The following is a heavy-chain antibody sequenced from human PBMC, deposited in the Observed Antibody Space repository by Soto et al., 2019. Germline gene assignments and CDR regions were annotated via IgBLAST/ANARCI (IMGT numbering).Heavy chain of an antibody. Sequence: EVLLLESGGGLVQPGGSLRLSCVASGFTFSNYGFPWVRQVPGKGLEGVSLSGGRGDVEYADTVKGRFTISRDTPKNTVFLDMNGLRVDDTAVYFCAKCKGRLSNKCYYGMDVWGQGTTVTVS. D-gene: IGHD2-21*02. V-gene: IGHV3-23*01. CDR2: SGGRGDV. CDR3: AKCKGRLSNKCYYGMDV. J-gene: IGHJ6*02. CDR1: GFTFSNYG.